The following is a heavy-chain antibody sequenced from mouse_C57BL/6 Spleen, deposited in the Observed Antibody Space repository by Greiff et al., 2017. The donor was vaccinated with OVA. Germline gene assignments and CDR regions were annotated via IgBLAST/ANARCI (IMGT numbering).Heavy chain of an antibody. D-gene: IGHD2-5*01. V-gene: IGHV5-17*01. CDR3: ARTYYSNYYNAMDY. Sequence: EVHLVESGGGLVKPGGSLKLSCAASGFTFSDYGMHWVRQAPEKGLEWVAYISSVSSTIYYADTVKGRFTISRDNAKNTLFLQMTSLRSEDTAMYYCARTYYSNYYNAMDYWGQGTSVTVSS. CDR2: ISSVSSTI. CDR1: GFTFSDYG. J-gene: IGHJ4*01.